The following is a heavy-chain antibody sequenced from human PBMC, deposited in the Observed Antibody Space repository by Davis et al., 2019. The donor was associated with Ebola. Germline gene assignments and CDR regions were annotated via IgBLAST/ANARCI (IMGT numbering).Heavy chain of an antibody. CDR2: IGNNNDNT. Sequence: ASVKVSCKASGYTFSSYGFSWVRQVPGQGLEWMGWIGNNNDNTRYAQKFQGRVNMTTDPSTTTAYMELTSLRSDDTAIYSCARDPRYHSDYKRAVTIALDFWGQGTMINVSS. J-gene: IGHJ3*01. CDR3: ARDPRYHSDYKRAVTIALDF. V-gene: IGHV1-18*01. CDR1: GYTFSSYG. D-gene: IGHD4-11*01.